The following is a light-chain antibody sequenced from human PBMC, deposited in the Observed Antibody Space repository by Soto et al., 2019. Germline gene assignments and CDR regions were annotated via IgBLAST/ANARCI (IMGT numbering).Light chain of an antibody. Sequence: EIVLTQSPVTLSFSSAERGTGSSSPLQSVSSSYLAWYQQKPGQAPRLLIYGASSRATGIPDRFSGSGSGTDFTLTISRLEPEDFAVYYCQQYGSSPPITFGQGTRLEIK. V-gene: IGKV3-20*01. J-gene: IGKJ5*01. CDR2: GAS. CDR1: QSVSSSY. CDR3: QQYGSSPPIT.